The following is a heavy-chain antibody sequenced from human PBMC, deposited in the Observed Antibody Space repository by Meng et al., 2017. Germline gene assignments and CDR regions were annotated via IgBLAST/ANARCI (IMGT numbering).Heavy chain of an antibody. CDR3: ARRRFLEQMDAFDI. CDR1: GFTFSSYQ. J-gene: IGHJ3*02. D-gene: IGHD3-3*01. CDR2: ISSSGSTI. V-gene: IGHV3-11*01. Sequence: GESLKISCAASGFTFSSYQMSWIRQAPGKGLEWVSYISSSGSTIYYADSVKGRFTISRDNAKNSLYLQMNSLRAEDTAVYYCARRRFLEQMDAFDIWGQGTMVTVSS.